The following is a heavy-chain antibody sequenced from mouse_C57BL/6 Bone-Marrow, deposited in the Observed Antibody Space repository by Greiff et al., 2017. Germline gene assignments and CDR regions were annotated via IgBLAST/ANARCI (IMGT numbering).Heavy chain of an antibody. V-gene: IGHV1-64*01. CDR2: MHPNGGSP. CDR3: ARSYDYDDYTMDY. D-gene: IGHD2-4*01. J-gene: IGHJ4*01. Sequence: VQLQQPGAELVKPGASVKLSCKASGYTFTNYWMHWVKQRPGQGLEWIGMMHPNGGSPDYNEKFKGEATLSVDKSSRTAYMELSSLTSEDSAVYDCARSYDYDDYTMDYWGQGTSVTVSS. CDR1: GYTFTNYW.